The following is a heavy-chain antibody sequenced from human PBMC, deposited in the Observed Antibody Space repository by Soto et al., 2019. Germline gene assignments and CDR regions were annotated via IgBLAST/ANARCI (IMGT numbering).Heavy chain of an antibody. D-gene: IGHD6-13*01. CDR3: ARGVIEPVGSDAFDI. J-gene: IGHJ3*02. CDR1: GGSINNDNYF. CDR2: IRYSGSS. Sequence: QVQLQESGPGLVKPSQTLSLTCTVSGGSINNDNYFWSWIRQHPGKGLEWISYIRYSGSSYYNPSLESRVSTSLDTSKNQFSLKLSSVTAADTAVYYCARGVIEPVGSDAFDIWGQGTMVIVSS. V-gene: IGHV4-31*03.